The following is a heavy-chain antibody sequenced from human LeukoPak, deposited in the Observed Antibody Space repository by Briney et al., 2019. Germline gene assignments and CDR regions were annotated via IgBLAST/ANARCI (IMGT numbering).Heavy chain of an antibody. V-gene: IGHV4-4*07. J-gene: IGHJ6*04. CDR2: INTSGNT. CDR3: ARDRLGFRVDV. D-gene: IGHD3-10*01. CDR1: GDSISGSY. Sequence: PSETLSLTCTVSGDSISGSYWTWIRQSAGKGLEWIGRINTSGNTNYNPSLKSRVTMSLDTSKNQFSLNMSSVTVADTAVYYCARDRLGFRVDVRGKGTTVTFSS.